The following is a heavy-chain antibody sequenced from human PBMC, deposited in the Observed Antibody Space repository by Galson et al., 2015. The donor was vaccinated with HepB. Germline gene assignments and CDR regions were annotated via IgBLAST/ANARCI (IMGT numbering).Heavy chain of an antibody. CDR3: ARDFSLIVEVAQYFFDY. Sequence: SVKVSCKGSGYTFTDYYMHWVRHAPGQGLEWMGWINPNSGVTHYAQKFQGRVTMTRDTSISTAYLELSRLRSDDTAVYYCARDFSLIVEVAQYFFDYWGQGTLVTVSS. V-gene: IGHV1-2*02. CDR1: GYTFTDYY. D-gene: IGHD3-22*01. CDR2: INPNSGVT. J-gene: IGHJ4*02.